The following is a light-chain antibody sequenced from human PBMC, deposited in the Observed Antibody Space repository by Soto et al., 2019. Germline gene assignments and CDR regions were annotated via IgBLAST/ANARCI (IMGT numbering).Light chain of an antibody. CDR2: DAS. CDR3: QQDISYPYT. V-gene: IGKV1-5*01. Sequence: DIQMTQFPSTLSASVGARVTITCRASQTTNTWLAWYQQKPGTAPKLLIYDASSLEGGVPSRFSASGSGTEFTLTISSLQPDDLATYYCQQDISYPYTFGQGTKVEIK. J-gene: IGKJ2*01. CDR1: QTTNTW.